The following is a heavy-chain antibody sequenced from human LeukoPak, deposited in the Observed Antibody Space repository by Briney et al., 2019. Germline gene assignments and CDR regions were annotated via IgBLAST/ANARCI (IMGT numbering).Heavy chain of an antibody. Sequence: TSETLSLTCAVYGGSFSGYYWSWIRQPPGKGLEWIGEINHSGSTNYNPSLKSRVTISVDTSKNQFSLKLSSVTAADTAVYYCARGRRWNYYDSSGYYSAFDYWGQGTLVTVSS. CDR3: ARGRRWNYYDSSGYYSAFDY. J-gene: IGHJ4*02. CDR2: INHSGST. D-gene: IGHD3-22*01. V-gene: IGHV4-34*01. CDR1: GGSFSGYY.